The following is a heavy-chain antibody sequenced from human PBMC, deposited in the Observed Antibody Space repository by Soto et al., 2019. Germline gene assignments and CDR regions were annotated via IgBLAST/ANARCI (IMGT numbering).Heavy chain of an antibody. V-gene: IGHV3-30*03. Sequence: GGSLRLSCAASGFSFSSYGMHWVRQAPGKGLEWVAIISYDGSYKYYEDSVKGRFTISRDNYKNTLFLQMNSLRAEDTAVYYCARQVYTVVTPIDLWGQGTLVTVSS. D-gene: IGHD2-21*02. CDR1: GFSFSSYG. J-gene: IGHJ5*02. CDR3: ARQVYTVVTPIDL. CDR2: ISYDGSYK.